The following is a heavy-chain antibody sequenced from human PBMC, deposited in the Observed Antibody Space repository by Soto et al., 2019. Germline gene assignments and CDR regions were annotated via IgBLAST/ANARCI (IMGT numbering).Heavy chain of an antibody. CDR3: ARAYRSHEVVVDARSIWFDP. Sequence: SETLSLTCAVYGGSFSGYYWSWIRLPPGKGLEWMGEINHIGSTNYNPSLKSRVTISVDTSKYQFSLNLSSVTAADTAVYYCARAYRSHEVVVDARSIWFDPWGQGTLVTVSS. D-gene: IGHD2-15*01. CDR1: GGSFSGYY. V-gene: IGHV4-34*01. J-gene: IGHJ5*02. CDR2: INHIGST.